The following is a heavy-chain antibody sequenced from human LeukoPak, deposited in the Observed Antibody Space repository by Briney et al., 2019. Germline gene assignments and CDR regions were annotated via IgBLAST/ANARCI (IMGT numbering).Heavy chain of an antibody. J-gene: IGHJ6*03. V-gene: IGHV3-23*01. CDR1: GFTFSSYA. CDR3: AKAPLLLLYYYMDV. D-gene: IGHD2-2*01. CDR2: ISGSGGST. Sequence: PGGSLRLSCAASGFTFSSYAMSWVRQAPGKGLEWVSGISGSGGSTYYADSVKGRFTISRDNSKNTLYLQMNSLRAEDTAVYYCAKAPLLLLYYYMDVWGKGTTVTVSS.